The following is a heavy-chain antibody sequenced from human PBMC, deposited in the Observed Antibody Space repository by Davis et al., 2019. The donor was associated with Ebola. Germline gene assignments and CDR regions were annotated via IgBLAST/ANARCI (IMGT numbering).Heavy chain of an antibody. J-gene: IGHJ4*02. Sequence: SVKVSCKASGGTFSSYAISWVRQAPGQGLERMGGIIPIFGTANYAQKFQGRVTITADESTSTAYMELSSLRSEDTAVYYCARAHWSGYAYDYWGQGTLVTVSS. CDR2: IIPIFGTA. D-gene: IGHD3-3*01. CDR3: ARAHWSGYAYDY. V-gene: IGHV1-69*13. CDR1: GGTFSSYA.